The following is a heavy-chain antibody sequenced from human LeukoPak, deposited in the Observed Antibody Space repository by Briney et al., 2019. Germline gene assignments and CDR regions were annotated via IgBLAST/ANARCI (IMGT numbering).Heavy chain of an antibody. CDR2: ISPVSSYT. Sequence: GGSLRLSCLASGFSFNSYTMNWVREAPGKGLEWVSTISPVSSYTWYAESVKGRFTISRDNPKNSLYSQMDSLRAEDTAVYYCVRDVSRRIGMDVWGQGTTVTVSS. J-gene: IGHJ6*02. V-gene: IGHV3-21*01. D-gene: IGHD2/OR15-2a*01. CDR3: VRDVSRRIGMDV. CDR1: GFSFNSYT.